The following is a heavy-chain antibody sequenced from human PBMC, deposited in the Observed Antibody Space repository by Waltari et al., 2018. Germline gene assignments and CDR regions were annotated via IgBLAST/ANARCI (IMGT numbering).Heavy chain of an antibody. V-gene: IGHV3-23*01. Sequence: EVQLLESGGGLVQPGGSLRLSCAASGFTFSSYAMSWVRQAPGKGLEWFSAISVSVGSTYYADSVKGRFTISRDNAKDTVFLQMNSLRADDTAVYYCARDISEWEDFDYWGQGTLVTVSS. J-gene: IGHJ4*02. CDR2: ISVSVGST. CDR1: GFTFSSYA. CDR3: ARDISEWEDFDY. D-gene: IGHD1-26*01.